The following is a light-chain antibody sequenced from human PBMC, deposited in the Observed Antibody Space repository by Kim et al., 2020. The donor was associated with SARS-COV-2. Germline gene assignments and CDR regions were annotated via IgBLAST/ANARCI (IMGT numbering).Light chain of an antibody. CDR2: EVS. CDR3: SSYAGNDNYV. Sequence: SALTQPPSASGSLGQSVTISCTGSSSDISGYNYVSWYQQHPGKAPKVIVYEVSKRPSGVPDRFSGSKSGNTASLTVSGLQAEDEADYYCSSYAGNDNYVFGTGTKVTVL. J-gene: IGLJ1*01. V-gene: IGLV2-8*01. CDR1: SSDISGYNY.